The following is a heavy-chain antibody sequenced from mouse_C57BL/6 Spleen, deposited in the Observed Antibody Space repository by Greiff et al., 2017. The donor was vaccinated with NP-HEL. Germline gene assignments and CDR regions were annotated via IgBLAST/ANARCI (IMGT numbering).Heavy chain of an antibody. CDR2: IRSKSNNYAT. J-gene: IGHJ3*01. CDR3: VRHEIYYGSSYEAFAY. Sequence: DVQLVESGGGLVQPKGSLKLSCAASGFSFNTYAMNWVRQAPGKGLEWVARIRSKSNNYATYYADSVKDRFTISRDDSESMLYLQMNNLKTEDTAMYYCVRHEIYYGSSYEAFAYWGQGTLVTVSA. CDR1: GFSFNTYA. D-gene: IGHD1-1*01. V-gene: IGHV10-1*01.